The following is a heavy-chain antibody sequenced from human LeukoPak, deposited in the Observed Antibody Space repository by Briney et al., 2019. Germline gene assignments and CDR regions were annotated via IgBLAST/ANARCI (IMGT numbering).Heavy chain of an antibody. J-gene: IGHJ3*02. Sequence: PSGTLSLTCSVSGDSISSYAWSWIRRPPGKGLEWIGDISRSGDTNYSPSLKSRLTISVDMSKNQFSLNLSSVTAADTAVYYCAKDRGGGRDAFDIWGQGTLVTVSS. V-gene: IGHV4-59*01. CDR2: ISRSGDT. D-gene: IGHD3-10*01. CDR1: GDSISSYA. CDR3: AKDRGGGRDAFDI.